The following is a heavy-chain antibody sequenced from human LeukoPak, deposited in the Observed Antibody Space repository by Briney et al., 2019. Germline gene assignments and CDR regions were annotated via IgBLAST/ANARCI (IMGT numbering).Heavy chain of an antibody. J-gene: IGHJ3*02. Sequence: PGGSLRLSCAASGFTFSSYSMNWVRQAPGKGLEWVSSISSSSSYIYYADSVKGRFTISRDNAKNSLYLQMNSLRAEDTAVYYCARDPQWELTAFDIWGQGTMVTVSS. CDR2: ISSSSSYI. CDR1: GFTFSSYS. V-gene: IGHV3-21*01. CDR3: ARDPQWELTAFDI. D-gene: IGHD1-26*01.